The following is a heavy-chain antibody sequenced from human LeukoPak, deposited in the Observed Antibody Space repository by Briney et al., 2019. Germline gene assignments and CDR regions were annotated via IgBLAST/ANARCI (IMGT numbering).Heavy chain of an antibody. CDR3: ARPYGSGSSGFDP. Sequence: GESLKISCKGSGYSFSNYWIGWVRQMPGKGLEWMGLIYPGEFDIRYSPSFQGQVTISADKSISTAYLQWSSLKASDTAMYYCARPYGSGSSGFDPWGQGTLVTVSS. CDR1: GYSFSNYW. CDR2: IYPGEFDI. V-gene: IGHV5-51*01. J-gene: IGHJ5*02. D-gene: IGHD3-10*01.